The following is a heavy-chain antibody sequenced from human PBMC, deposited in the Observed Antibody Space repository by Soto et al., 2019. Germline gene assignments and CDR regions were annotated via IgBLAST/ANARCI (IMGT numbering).Heavy chain of an antibody. CDR1: GGTFSTYA. Sequence: SVKVSCKASGGTFSTYAISWVRQAPGQGLEWMGGIIPIFGTAKYAQKFQGRVTITADESTSTAYMELSSLRSEDTAVYYCAREIFGVIVSGGRDAFDIWGQGTMVTVSS. CDR3: AREIFGVIVSGGRDAFDI. CDR2: IIPIFGTA. J-gene: IGHJ3*02. D-gene: IGHD3-3*01. V-gene: IGHV1-69*13.